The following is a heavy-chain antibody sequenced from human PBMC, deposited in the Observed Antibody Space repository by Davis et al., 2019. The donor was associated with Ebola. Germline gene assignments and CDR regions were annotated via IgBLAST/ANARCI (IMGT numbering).Heavy chain of an antibody. CDR1: GFTFNSYW. CDR3: ARGFCSSTSCYGNWFDP. CDR2: IKKDESEK. Sequence: GESLKISCAGSGFTFNSYWMSWVRQAPGKGLGWVANIKKDESEKYYVDSVKGRFTISRDNAKNSLYLQMSSLRAEDTAVYYCARGFCSSTSCYGNWFDPWGRGTLVTVSS. V-gene: IGHV3-7*01. D-gene: IGHD2-2*01. J-gene: IGHJ5*02.